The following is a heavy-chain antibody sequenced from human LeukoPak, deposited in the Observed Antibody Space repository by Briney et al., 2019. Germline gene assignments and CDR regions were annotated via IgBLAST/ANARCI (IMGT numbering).Heavy chain of an antibody. CDR2: INCGGGST. V-gene: IGHV1-46*01. J-gene: IGHJ4*02. CDR3: GLGYNSRPHYY. D-gene: IGHD1-1*01. CDR1: GYTFTNYY. Sequence: ASVKVSCKASGYTFTNYYMHWVRQAPGQGLEWMGIINCGGGSTTYSQKFQGRLTMTRDTSTSTVCMELSSLRSEDTALYYCGLGYNSRPHYYWGQGTLVTVSS.